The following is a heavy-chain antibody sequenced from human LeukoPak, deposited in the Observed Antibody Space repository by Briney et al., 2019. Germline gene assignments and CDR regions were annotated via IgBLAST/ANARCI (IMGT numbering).Heavy chain of an antibody. CDR3: TRAVGLGPGAHFDQ. J-gene: IGHJ4*02. CDR2: IPTSGISV. D-gene: IGHD1-26*01. V-gene: IGHV3-11*01. Sequence: GGSLRLSCAASGFSFSRYYMSWVRQTPWKALEWISYIPTSGISVQYADSVRGRFTASRDDAKNSLHLQMDSLRVEDTAVYYCTRAVGLGPGAHFDQWGQGALVIVSS. CDR1: GFSFSRYY.